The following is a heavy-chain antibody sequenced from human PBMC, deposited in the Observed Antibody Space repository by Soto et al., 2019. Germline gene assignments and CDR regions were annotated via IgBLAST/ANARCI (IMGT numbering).Heavy chain of an antibody. Sequence: GGSLRLSCAASGFTFSNAWMSWVRQAPGKGLEWVGRIKSKTDGGTTDYAAPVKGRFTISRDGSKNTLYLQMNSLKTEDTAVYYCTTEVRCSSTSCYTGVDYYYYGMDVWGQGTTVTVSS. CDR3: TTEVRCSSTSCYTGVDYYYYGMDV. J-gene: IGHJ6*02. CDR1: GFTFSNAW. CDR2: IKSKTDGGTT. D-gene: IGHD2-2*02. V-gene: IGHV3-15*01.